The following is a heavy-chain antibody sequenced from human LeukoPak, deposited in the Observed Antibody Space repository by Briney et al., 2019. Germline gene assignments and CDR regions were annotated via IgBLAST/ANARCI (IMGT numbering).Heavy chain of an antibody. J-gene: IGHJ4*02. D-gene: IGHD5-18*01. CDR2: IYYSGST. CDR1: GGSISSSSYY. V-gene: IGHV4-39*01. CDR3: ASLSLGEGIQLWSNFDY. Sequence: SETLSLTCTVSGGSISSSSYYWGWIRQPPGKGREWIGSIYYSGSTYYNPSLKSRVTISVDTSKNQFSLKLSSVTAADTAVYYCASLSLGEGIQLWSNFDYWGQGTLVTVSS.